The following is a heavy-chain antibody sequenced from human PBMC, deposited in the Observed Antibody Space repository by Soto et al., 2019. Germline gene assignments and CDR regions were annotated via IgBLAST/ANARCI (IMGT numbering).Heavy chain of an antibody. J-gene: IGHJ5*02. Sequence: SSETLSLTCTVSGGSISSSSYYWGWIRQPPGKGLEWIVSIYYSGSTYYNPSLKSRVAISVDTSKNQFSLKLSSVTAADTAVYCCARHRATMHPVWFDPWGQGTLVTVSS. D-gene: IGHD4-17*01. CDR3: ARHRATMHPVWFDP. CDR2: IYYSGST. CDR1: GGSISSSSYY. V-gene: IGHV4-39*01.